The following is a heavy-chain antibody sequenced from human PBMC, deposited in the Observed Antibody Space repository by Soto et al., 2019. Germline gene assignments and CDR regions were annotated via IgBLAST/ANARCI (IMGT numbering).Heavy chain of an antibody. CDR1: GFTFGDYA. V-gene: IGHV3-49*04. Sequence: GGSLRLSCTASGFTFGDYAMSWVRQAPGKGLEWVGFIRSKAYGGTTEYAASVKGRFTISRDDSKSIAYLQMNSLKTEDSAGYYCTRDREYGYGYYYYGMDVWGQGTTVTVSS. D-gene: IGHD5-18*01. J-gene: IGHJ6*02. CDR3: TRDREYGYGYYYYGMDV. CDR2: IRSKAYGGTT.